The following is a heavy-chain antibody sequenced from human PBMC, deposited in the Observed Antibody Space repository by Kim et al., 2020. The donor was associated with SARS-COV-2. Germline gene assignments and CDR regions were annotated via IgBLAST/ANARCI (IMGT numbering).Heavy chain of an antibody. CDR2: IYHSGST. J-gene: IGHJ5*02. V-gene: IGHV4-4*02. Sequence: SETLSLTCAVSGGSISSSNWWSWVRQPPGKGLEWIGEIYHSGSTNYNPSLKSRVTISVDKSKNQFSLKLSSVTAADTAEYYCARDRSSDDYGEEWWFDPWGQGTLVTVSS. CDR1: GGSISSSNW. CDR3: ARDRSSDDYGEEWWFDP. D-gene: IGHD4-17*01.